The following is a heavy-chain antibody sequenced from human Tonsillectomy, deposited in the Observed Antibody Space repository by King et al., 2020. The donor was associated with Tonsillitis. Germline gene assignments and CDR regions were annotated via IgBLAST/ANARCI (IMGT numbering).Heavy chain of an antibody. V-gene: IGHV1-2*02. CDR3: ARDGSTGWLAD. J-gene: IGHJ4*02. Sequence: VQLVESGAEVRKPGASVKVSCKASGYTFTGYYMHWVRQAPGQGLEWMGWINPNSGGTDYAQKFQGRVSVTRDTSISTAYMERSRLRSDDTAVYYCARDGSTGWLADWGQGTLVTVSS. CDR1: GYTFTGYY. CDR2: INPNSGGT. D-gene: IGHD6-19*01.